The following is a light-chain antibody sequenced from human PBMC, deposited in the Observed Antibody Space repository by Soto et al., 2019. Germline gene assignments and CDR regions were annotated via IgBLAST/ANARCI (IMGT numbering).Light chain of an antibody. CDR1: SSNIGSKT. CDR2: NNN. Sequence: QSVLTQPPSASGTPGQRVTISCSGSSSNIGSKTVNWYQQLPGTAPKLLIYNNNQRPSGVPDRFSGSKSGTSASLAISGLQSEDETYYYCAAWDDSLNVVFGGGTKLTVL. CDR3: AAWDDSLNVV. V-gene: IGLV1-44*01. J-gene: IGLJ2*01.